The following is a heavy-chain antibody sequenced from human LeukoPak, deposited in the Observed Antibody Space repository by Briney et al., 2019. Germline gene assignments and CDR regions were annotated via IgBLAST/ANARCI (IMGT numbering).Heavy chain of an antibody. Sequence: SGGSLRLSCAVSGFTFDDYAMHWVRQAPGKGLQWVASINWNGYSIDYADSVKGRFTISRDSAKTSLYLQMDRLRPEDTALYYCAKDIDTGGNSGSGFDHWGQGTLVTVSS. V-gene: IGHV3-9*01. CDR2: INWNGYSI. J-gene: IGHJ4*02. CDR3: AKDIDTGGNSGSGFDH. CDR1: GFTFDDYA. D-gene: IGHD4-23*01.